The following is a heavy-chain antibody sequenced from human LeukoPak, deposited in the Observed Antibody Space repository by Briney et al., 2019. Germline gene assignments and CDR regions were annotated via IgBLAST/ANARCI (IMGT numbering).Heavy chain of an antibody. J-gene: IGHJ4*02. Sequence: GGSLRLSCVVSGITLANYGMSWVRQAPGKGLEWVAGVSGSGGSTNYADSVKGRFTISRDNPKNTLYLQMNSLRAEDTAVYYCAKAIAAAGTFDYWGQGTLVTVSS. V-gene: IGHV3-23*01. CDR1: GITLANYG. D-gene: IGHD6-13*01. CDR2: VSGSGGST. CDR3: AKAIAAAGTFDY.